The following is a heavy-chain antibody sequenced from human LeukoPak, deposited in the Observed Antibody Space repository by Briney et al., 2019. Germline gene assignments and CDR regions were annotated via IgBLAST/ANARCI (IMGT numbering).Heavy chain of an antibody. CDR2: VRHSGST. CDR3: AGAAATGTGRAFHY. V-gene: IGHV4-34*01. J-gene: IGHJ4*02. CDR1: GESITAYY. D-gene: IGHD3-10*01. Sequence: SETLSLTCAVYGESITAYYWTWIRQPPGKRLEWIGEVRHSGSTNYNPSLKSRVTMSVDMSKNQFSLKLNSVTAADTAVYYCAGAAATGTGRAFHYWAQGNLVPVSS.